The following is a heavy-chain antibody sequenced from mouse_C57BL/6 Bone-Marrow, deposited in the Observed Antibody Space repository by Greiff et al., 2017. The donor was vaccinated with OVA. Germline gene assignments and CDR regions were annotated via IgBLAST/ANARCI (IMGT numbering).Heavy chain of an antibody. Sequence: EVKLMESGGGLVKPGGSLKLSCAASGFTFSDYGMHWVRQAPEKGLEWVAYISSGSSTIYYADTVKGRFTISRDNAKNTLFLQMPSLRSEDTAMYYCAGDYDRFAYWGQGTLVTVSA. CDR3: AGDYDRFAY. J-gene: IGHJ3*01. V-gene: IGHV5-17*01. CDR1: GFTFSDYG. D-gene: IGHD2-4*01. CDR2: ISSGSSTI.